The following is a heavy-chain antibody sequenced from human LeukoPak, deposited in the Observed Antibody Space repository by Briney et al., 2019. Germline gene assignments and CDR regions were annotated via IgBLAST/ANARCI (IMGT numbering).Heavy chain of an antibody. CDR2: IYYSGST. CDR3: ARTSRMTTVTP. J-gene: IGHJ4*02. CDR1: GGSISSSSYY. D-gene: IGHD4-17*01. Sequence: SETLSLTCTVSGGSISSSSYYWGWIRQPPGKGLEWIGSIYYSGSTYYNPSLKSRVTISVDTSKNQFSLKLSSVTAADTAVYYCARTSRMTTVTPWGQGTLVTVSS. V-gene: IGHV4-39*07.